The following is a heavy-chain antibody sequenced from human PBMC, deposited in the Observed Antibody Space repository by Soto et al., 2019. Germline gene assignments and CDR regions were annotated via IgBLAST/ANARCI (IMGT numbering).Heavy chain of an antibody. J-gene: IGHJ3*02. CDR3: AIVGGVRAPMVRENRAFDI. CDR1: GYTFTSYG. CDR2: ISAYNGNT. Sequence: QVQLVQSGAEVKKPGASVKVSCKASGYTFTSYGIGWVRQAPGQGLEWLGWISAYNGNTNYAQKLQGRVTMTTDETTSRAYMELRSLRSDDTAVYYCAIVGGVRAPMVRENRAFDIWGQGTMVTVSS. V-gene: IGHV1-18*01. D-gene: IGHD3-10*01.